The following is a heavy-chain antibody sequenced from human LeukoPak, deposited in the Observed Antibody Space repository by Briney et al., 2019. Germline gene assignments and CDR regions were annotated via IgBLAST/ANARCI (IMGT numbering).Heavy chain of an antibody. CDR3: ARSPPYSSSWNDY. Sequence: SETLSLTCAVSGGSISSYYWSWIRQPPGKGLEWIGYIYYSGSTNYNPSLKSRVTISVDTSKNQFSLKLSSVTAADTAVYYCARSPPYSSSWNDYWGQGTLVTVSS. J-gene: IGHJ4*02. D-gene: IGHD6-13*01. CDR2: IYYSGST. CDR1: GGSISSYY. V-gene: IGHV4-59*01.